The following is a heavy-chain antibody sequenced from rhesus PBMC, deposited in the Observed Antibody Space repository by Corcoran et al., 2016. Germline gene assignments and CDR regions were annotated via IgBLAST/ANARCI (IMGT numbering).Heavy chain of an antibody. CDR1: GYSISSGYG. CDR2: ISYSGST. Sequence: QLQLQESGPGLVKPSETLSLTCAVSGYSISSGYGWSWIRQPPGKGLEWIGYISYSGSTDHNPALKSRVTMSTDTSKNQFSLKLSSVTAADTAVYYCAAPLSGSYYYHYFDYWGQGVLVTVSS. V-gene: IGHV4-127*01. J-gene: IGHJ4*01. D-gene: IGHD3-16*01. CDR3: AAPLSGSYYYHYFDY.